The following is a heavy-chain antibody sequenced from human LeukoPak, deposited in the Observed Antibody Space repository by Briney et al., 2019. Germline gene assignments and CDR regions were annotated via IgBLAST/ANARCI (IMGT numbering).Heavy chain of an antibody. CDR2: IYYSGST. CDR3: ARGTAGPDFQH. J-gene: IGHJ1*01. Sequence: SETLSLTCTVSGGSISSSSYYWGWIRQPPGKGLEWIGSIYYSGSTYYNPSLKSRVTISVDTSKNQFSLKLSSVTAADTAVYYCARGTAGPDFQHWGQGTLVTVSS. V-gene: IGHV4-39*07. CDR1: GGSISSSSYY. D-gene: IGHD6-13*01.